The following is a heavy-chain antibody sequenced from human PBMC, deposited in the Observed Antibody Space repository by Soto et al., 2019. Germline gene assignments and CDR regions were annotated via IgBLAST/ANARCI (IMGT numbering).Heavy chain of an antibody. CDR2: ISWNSGSI. V-gene: IGHV3-9*01. D-gene: IGHD3-16*02. CDR3: AKAMITFGGVIGDFDL. CDR1: GCTFDDYA. J-gene: IGHJ2*01. Sequence: EVQLVESGGGLVQPGRSLRLSCAAAGCTFDDYAMHWVRQAPGKGLEWVSGISWNSGSIGYAESVKCRFTIYRDNAKNSLYLQMNSLRAEDTVLYYCAKAMITFGGVIGDFDLWGRGTLVTVSS.